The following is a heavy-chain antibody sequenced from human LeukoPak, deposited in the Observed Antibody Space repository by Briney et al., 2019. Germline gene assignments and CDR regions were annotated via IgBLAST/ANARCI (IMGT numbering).Heavy chain of an antibody. CDR3: AKVLAVADNYYYYGMDV. V-gene: IGHV3-30*18. D-gene: IGHD6-19*01. CDR2: ISYDGSDK. CDR1: GFTFSSYG. Sequence: GRSLRLSCAASGFTFSSYGMHWVRQAPGKGLEWVAVISYDGSDKYYADSVKGRFTISRDNPKNTLYLQMNSLRAEDTAVYYCAKVLAVADNYYYYGMDVWGQGTTVTVS. J-gene: IGHJ6*02.